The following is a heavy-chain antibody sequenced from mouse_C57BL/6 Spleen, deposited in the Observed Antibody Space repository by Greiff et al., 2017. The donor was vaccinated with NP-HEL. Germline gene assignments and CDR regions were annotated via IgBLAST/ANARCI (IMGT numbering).Heavy chain of an antibody. CDR1: GYSITSGYY. CDR3: ARGNYYGSSYGGYFDY. D-gene: IGHD1-1*01. V-gene: IGHV3-6*01. Sequence: EVQLQESGPGLVKPSQSLSLTCSVTGYSITSGYYWNWIRQFPGNKLEWMGYISYDGSNNYNPSLKNRISITHDTSKNQFFLKLNSVTTEDTATYYCARGNYYGSSYGGYFDYWGQGTTLTVSS. CDR2: ISYDGSN. J-gene: IGHJ2*01.